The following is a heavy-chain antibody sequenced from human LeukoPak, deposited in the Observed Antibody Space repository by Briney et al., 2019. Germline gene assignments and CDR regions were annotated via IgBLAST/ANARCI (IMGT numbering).Heavy chain of an antibody. V-gene: IGHV3-23*01. CDR3: AKDRPSYSSGWAVDY. Sequence: PGGSLRLSCAASGFTFSSYAMSWARQAPGKGLEWVSGISGSGGSTYYADSVKGRFTISRDNSKNTLYLQMNSLRAEDTAVYYCAKDRPSYSSGWAVDYWGQGTLVTVSS. CDR2: ISGSGGST. J-gene: IGHJ4*02. D-gene: IGHD6-19*01. CDR1: GFTFSSYA.